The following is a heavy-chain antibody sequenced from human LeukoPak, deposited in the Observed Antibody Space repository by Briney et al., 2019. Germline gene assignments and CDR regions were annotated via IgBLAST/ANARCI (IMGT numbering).Heavy chain of an antibody. J-gene: IGHJ4*02. Sequence: SETLSLTCTVSGDSISSYYWSWIRQPPGKGLEWIGYIFYTGSANYNPSLKGRVTMSVDTSKNQFSLNLYSVTAADTAVYYCARGTRSSSWYFDCWGQGNLVSVSS. CDR1: GDSISSYY. CDR2: IFYTGSA. D-gene: IGHD6-13*01. V-gene: IGHV4-59*13. CDR3: ARGTRSSSWYFDC.